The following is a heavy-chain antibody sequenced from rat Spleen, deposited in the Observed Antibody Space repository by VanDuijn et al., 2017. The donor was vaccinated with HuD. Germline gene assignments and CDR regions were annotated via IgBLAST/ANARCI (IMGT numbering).Heavy chain of an antibody. Sequence: QVQLKESGPGLVQPSQTLSLTCTVSGLSLTSNSVSWIRQPPGKGLEWMGVIWGNGDTNYNSALKSRLSISRDTSKSQVFLKMNSLQTDDTAIYFCTRSYGGYTSNWFPYWGQGSLVTVSS. J-gene: IGHJ3*01. V-gene: IGHV2-47*01. D-gene: IGHD1-11*01. CDR3: TRSYGGYTSNWFPY. CDR1: GLSLTSNS. CDR2: IWGNGDT.